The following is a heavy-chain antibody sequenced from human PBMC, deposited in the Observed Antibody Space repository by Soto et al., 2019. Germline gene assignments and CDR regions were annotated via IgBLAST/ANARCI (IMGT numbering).Heavy chain of an antibody. CDR2: ISDSGTRT. CDR3: AKDGIRKDDY. CDR1: GSSISDYA. J-gene: IGHJ4*02. Sequence: EVQLLESGGGFIQPGGSLRLSCSASGSSISDYAMSWVRQAPGKGLEWVSSISDSGTRTFYADSVKGRFAISRDTSKNTVYMQMNNVRVGDKALYYCAKDGIRKDDYWGQGTVVTVSS. V-gene: IGHV3-23*01.